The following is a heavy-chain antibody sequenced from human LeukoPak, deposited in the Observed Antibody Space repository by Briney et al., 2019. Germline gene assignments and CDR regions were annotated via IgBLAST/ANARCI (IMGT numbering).Heavy chain of an antibody. J-gene: IGHJ4*02. V-gene: IGHV1-8*01. Sequence: ASVKVSCKASGYTFTSYDINWVRQATGQGLEWMGWMNPNSGNTGYAQKFQGRVTMTRNTSTSTAYMELSSLRSEDTAVYYCARGNYKKNYIWGSYRYKGHHFDYWGQGTLVTVSS. D-gene: IGHD3-16*02. CDR1: GYTFTSYD. CDR3: ARGNYKKNYIWGSYRYKGHHFDY. CDR2: MNPNSGNT.